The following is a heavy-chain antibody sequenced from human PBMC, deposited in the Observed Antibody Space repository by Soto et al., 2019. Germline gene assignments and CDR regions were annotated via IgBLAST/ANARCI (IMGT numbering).Heavy chain of an antibody. CDR2: ISGSGGST. V-gene: IGHV3-23*01. CDR1: GFTFSSYA. CDR3: AKGGTTVTTHFDY. Sequence: PGGSLRLSCAASGFTFSSYAMSWVRQAPGKGLEWVSAISGSGGSTYYADSVKGRFTISRDNYKNTLYLQMNSLRAEDRAVYYCAKGGTTVTTHFDYWGQGTLVTVSS. J-gene: IGHJ4*02. D-gene: IGHD4-4*01.